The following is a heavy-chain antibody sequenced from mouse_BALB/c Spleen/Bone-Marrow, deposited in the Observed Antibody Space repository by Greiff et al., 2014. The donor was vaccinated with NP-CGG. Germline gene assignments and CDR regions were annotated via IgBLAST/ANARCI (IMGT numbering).Heavy chain of an antibody. CDR2: IWGDGST. V-gene: IGHV2-3*01. CDR1: GFSVTSYG. Sequence: VQLQQSGPGLVAPSQSLSITCTVSGFSVTSYGVSWVRQPPGKGLEWLGVIWGDGSTNYHSALISRLSISKDNSKSQILLKLNSLQTDDTATYYCAKQEGFSYAMDYWGQGTSVTVSS. J-gene: IGHJ4*01. CDR3: AKQEGFSYAMDY.